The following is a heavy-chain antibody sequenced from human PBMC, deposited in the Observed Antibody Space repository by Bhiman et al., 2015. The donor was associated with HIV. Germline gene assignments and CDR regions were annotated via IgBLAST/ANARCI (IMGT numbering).Heavy chain of an antibody. V-gene: IGHV3-30*04. Sequence: QVQLVESGGGVVQPGRSLRLSCAASGFTFSNYAMHWVRQAPGKGLEWVAVISYDGSNKYYANSVKGRFTISRDNSKNTLYLQMNSLSAEDTAVYYCAREPSYDLGDYWGQGTLVTVSS. CDR2: ISYDGSNK. J-gene: IGHJ4*02. D-gene: IGHD3-22*01. CDR3: AREPSYDLGDY. CDR1: GFTFSNYA.